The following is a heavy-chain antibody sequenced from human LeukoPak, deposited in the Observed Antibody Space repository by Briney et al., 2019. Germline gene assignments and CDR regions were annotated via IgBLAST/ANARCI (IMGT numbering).Heavy chain of an antibody. Sequence: PGGSLRLSCAASGFTFSSYWMHWVRQAPGKGLVWVSRINSDGSSTSYADSVKGRFTISRDNAKNTLYLQMNSLRAEDTAVYYCARDYTQYYYYYYMDVWGKGTTVTVSS. D-gene: IGHD3-16*01. V-gene: IGHV3-74*01. J-gene: IGHJ6*03. CDR2: INSDGSST. CDR3: ARDYTQYYYYYYMDV. CDR1: GFTFSSYW.